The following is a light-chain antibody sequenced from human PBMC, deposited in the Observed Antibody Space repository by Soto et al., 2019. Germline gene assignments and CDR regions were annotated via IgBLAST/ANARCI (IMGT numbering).Light chain of an antibody. Sequence: DIQMTQSPSSLSASVGDRVTITCQASQDISNYLNWYQQKPGKAPKLLIYDASNLETGVPSRFGGRGSGTDFTFTISSLQPEDIATYYCQQYDNLPSITFGQGTRLEIK. CDR1: QDISNY. V-gene: IGKV1-33*01. CDR2: DAS. CDR3: QQYDNLPSIT. J-gene: IGKJ5*01.